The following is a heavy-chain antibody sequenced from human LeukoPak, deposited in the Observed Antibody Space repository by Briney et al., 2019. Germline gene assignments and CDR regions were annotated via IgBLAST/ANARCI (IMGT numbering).Heavy chain of an antibody. CDR1: GFTFSSYS. Sequence: GGSLRLSCAASGFTFSSYSMNWVRQAPGKGLEWVSYISSSSSTIYYADSVKGRFTISRDNAKNSLYLQMNSLRAEDTAVYCCARVFSNLVGATSDYWGQGTLVTVSS. CDR2: ISSSSSTI. CDR3: ARVFSNLVGATSDY. J-gene: IGHJ4*02. D-gene: IGHD1-26*01. V-gene: IGHV3-48*04.